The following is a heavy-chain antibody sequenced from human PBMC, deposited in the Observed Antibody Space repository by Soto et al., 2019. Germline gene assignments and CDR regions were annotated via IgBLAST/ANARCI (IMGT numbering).Heavy chain of an antibody. CDR1: GFTFSSYS. D-gene: IGHD1-26*01. CDR3: ARVGWSPAL. Sequence: EVQLVESGGGLVQPGGSLRLSCAASGFTFSSYSMNWVRQAPGKGLEWVSYISSSGSTIYYADSVKGRFTISRDNAKNSLYLQLNSLRDEDTTVDYGARVGWSPALWGQGTLVTVSS. CDR2: ISSSGSTI. J-gene: IGHJ4*02. V-gene: IGHV3-48*02.